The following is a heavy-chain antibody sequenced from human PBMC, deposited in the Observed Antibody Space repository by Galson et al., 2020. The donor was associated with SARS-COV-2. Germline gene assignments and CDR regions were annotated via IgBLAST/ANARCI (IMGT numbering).Heavy chain of an antibody. CDR2: ISAYNGNT. J-gene: IGHJ6*03. Sequence: ASVKVSCKASGYTFNRHGISWVRQAPGQALEWMGWISAYNGNTNYAQQLPGSVTMTTDTPTSTAYLELRCLRSDDTAVDYCARDPPTHCGLPLSYYHYMDVWGKGTTVTGSS. D-gene: IGHD2-21*01. CDR1: GYTFNRHG. V-gene: IGHV1-18*01. CDR3: ARDPPTHCGLPLSYYHYMDV.